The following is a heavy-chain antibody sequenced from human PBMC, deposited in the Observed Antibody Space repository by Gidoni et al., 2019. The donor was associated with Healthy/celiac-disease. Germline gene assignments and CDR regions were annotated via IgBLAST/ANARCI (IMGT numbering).Heavy chain of an antibody. V-gene: IGHV3-23*01. D-gene: IGHD3-10*01. Sequence: EVQLLESGGGLVQPGGSLRLSCAASGFTFSSYAMSWVRQAPGKGLEWVSAISGSGGSTYYADSVKGRFTISRDNSKNTLYLQMNSLRAEDTAVYYCAKEPRPTRRYYGSVINYFDYWGQGTLVTVSS. CDR3: AKEPRPTRRYYGSVINYFDY. CDR2: ISGSGGST. CDR1: GFTFSSYA. J-gene: IGHJ4*02.